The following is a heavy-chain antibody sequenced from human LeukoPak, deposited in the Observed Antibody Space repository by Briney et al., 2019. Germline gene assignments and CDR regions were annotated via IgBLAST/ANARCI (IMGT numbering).Heavy chain of an antibody. CDR2: IYSGGST. J-gene: IGHJ4*02. D-gene: IGHD2-2*01. CDR1: GFTVSSNY. V-gene: IGHV3-66*01. Sequence: GGSLRLSCAASGFTVSSNYMSWVRQAPGKGLEWVSVIYSGGSTYYADSVKGRFTISRDNSKNTLYLQMNCLRAEDTAVYYCAKGDIVVVPAAAHWGQGTLVTVSS. CDR3: AKGDIVVVPAAAH.